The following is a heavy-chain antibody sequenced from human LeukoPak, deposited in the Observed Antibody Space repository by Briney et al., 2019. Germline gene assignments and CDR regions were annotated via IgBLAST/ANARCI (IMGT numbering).Heavy chain of an antibody. J-gene: IGHJ2*01. CDR2: IGPDGSEK. D-gene: IGHD2-8*02. CDR1: GFIFSTYW. V-gene: IGHV3-7*01. CDR3: ARVRTEWYIDL. Sequence: QPGGSLRLSCAASGFIFSTYWVTWVRQAPGMGLEWVANIGPDGSEKFYLDSAKGRFTISRDNAKNSLYLQMNSLRAEDTAVYYCARVRTEWYIDLWGRGTLVTVST.